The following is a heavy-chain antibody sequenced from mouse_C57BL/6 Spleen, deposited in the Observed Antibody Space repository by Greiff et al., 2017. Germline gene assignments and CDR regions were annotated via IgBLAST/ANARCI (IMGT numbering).Heavy chain of an antibody. D-gene: IGHD2-4*01. J-gene: IGHJ4*01. CDR3: ARRDYDGAMDY. CDR1: GYAFTNYL. Sequence: VKVVESGAELVRPGTSVKVSCKASGYAFTNYLIEWVKQRPGQGLEWIGGINPGSGGTNYNEKFKGKATLTADKSSSTAYMQLSSLTSEDSAVYFCARRDYDGAMDYWGQGTSVTVSS. CDR2: INPGSGGT. V-gene: IGHV1-54*01.